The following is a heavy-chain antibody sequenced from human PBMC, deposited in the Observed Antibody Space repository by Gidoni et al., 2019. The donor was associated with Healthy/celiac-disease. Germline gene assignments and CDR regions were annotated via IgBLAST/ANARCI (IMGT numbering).Heavy chain of an antibody. D-gene: IGHD2-2*01. J-gene: IGHJ4*02. V-gene: IGHV3-33*01. Sequence: QVQLVVSGGGVVQPGRSLRLSCAASGATFSSYGMHWVRQAPGKGLGWVAVMWYDGSSKYYADSVKGRFTISRDNSKNTLYLQMNSLRAEDTAVYYCARAYGYCSSTSCYALDYWGQGTLVTVSS. CDR2: MWYDGSSK. CDR1: GATFSSYG. CDR3: ARAYGYCSSTSCYALDY.